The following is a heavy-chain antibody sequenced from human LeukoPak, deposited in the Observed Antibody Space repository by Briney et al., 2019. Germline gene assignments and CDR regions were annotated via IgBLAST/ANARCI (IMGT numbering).Heavy chain of an antibody. Sequence: GGSLRLSCAASGFTFTSNWMSWLRQAPGKGLEWVANIKQDGSDKCYVDSVKGRFTISRDNAKSSLYLQMNSLRDEDTAVYYCTRETWFMGNCGQGTLVTVSS. D-gene: IGHD2-8*02. J-gene: IGHJ4*02. CDR3: TRETWFMGN. CDR1: GFTFTSNW. V-gene: IGHV3-7*01. CDR2: IKQDGSDK.